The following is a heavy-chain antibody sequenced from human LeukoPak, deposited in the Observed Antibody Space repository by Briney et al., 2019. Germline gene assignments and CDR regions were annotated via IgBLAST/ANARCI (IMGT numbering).Heavy chain of an antibody. J-gene: IGHJ4*02. V-gene: IGHV3-23*01. D-gene: IGHD6-19*01. Sequence: GGSLRLSCAASGFTFSSYAMSWVRQAPGKGLEWVSGISGSGDNTYYADSVKGRFTISRDNSKNTLYVQVNSLGTEDTAAYYCAKGPVAGTVLLDYWGQGTLVTVSS. CDR2: ISGSGDNT. CDR3: AKGPVAGTVLLDY. CDR1: GFTFSSYA.